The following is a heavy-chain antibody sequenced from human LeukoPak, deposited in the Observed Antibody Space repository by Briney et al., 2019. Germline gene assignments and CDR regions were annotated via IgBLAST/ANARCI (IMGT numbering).Heavy chain of an antibody. CDR2: IKQDGSEK. V-gene: IGHV3-7*05. Sequence: GGSLRLSCAASGLTFSYYWMTWVRQAPGKGLEWVANIKQDGSEKYYVDSVKGRFTISRDNAKNSLYLQMNSLRAEDTAVYYCAKGGPAPFDFWGQGTLVTVSS. D-gene: IGHD3-16*01. J-gene: IGHJ4*02. CDR3: AKGGPAPFDF. CDR1: GLTFSYYW.